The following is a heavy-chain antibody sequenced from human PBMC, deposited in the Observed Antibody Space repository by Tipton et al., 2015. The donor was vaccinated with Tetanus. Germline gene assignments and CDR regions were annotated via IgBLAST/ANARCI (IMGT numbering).Heavy chain of an antibody. CDR1: GDSIGRTSPY. V-gene: IGHV4-39*07. J-gene: IGHJ5*02. D-gene: IGHD2-21*01. CDR2: IYRRETT. Sequence: TLSLTCTVSGDSIGRTSPYWGWIRQPPGKDLEWIGSIYRRETTYYNPSLKSRVTMSVDKSKNQFSMKLASATAADTAVYYCTRDPYYGGYGWFDPWGQGTLVSVSS. CDR3: TRDPYYGGYGWFDP.